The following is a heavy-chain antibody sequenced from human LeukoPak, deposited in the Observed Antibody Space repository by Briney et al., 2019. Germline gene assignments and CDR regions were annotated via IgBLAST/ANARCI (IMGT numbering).Heavy chain of an antibody. V-gene: IGHV4-39*01. D-gene: IGHD3-22*01. CDR2: IYYSGST. J-gene: IGHJ4*02. CDR1: GGSISNSSSY. Sequence: SETLSLTCTVSGGSISNSSSYWGWIRQPPGKGLEWIGSIYYSGSTYYNPSLKSRVTISVDTSKNQFSLKLSSVTAADTAVYFCAREDYYNSGGYYLDYWGQGTLVTVSS. CDR3: AREDYYNSGGYYLDY.